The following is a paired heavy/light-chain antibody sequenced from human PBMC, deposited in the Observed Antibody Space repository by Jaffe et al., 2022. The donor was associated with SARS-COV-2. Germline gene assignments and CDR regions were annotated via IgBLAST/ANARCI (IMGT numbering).Light chain of an antibody. CDR1: QGISNY. V-gene: IGKV1-16*02. Sequence: DIQMTQSPSSLSASVGDRVTLTCRASQGISNYLAWFQQKPGKAPKSLIYAASSLQIGVPSKFSGSGSGTDFTLTISSLQPEDFATYYCQQYHSYPPTFGQGTRLEIQ. CDR3: QQYHSYPPT. J-gene: IGKJ5*01. CDR2: AAS.
Heavy chain of an antibody. Sequence: QVQLVESGGGVVQPGRSLRLSCAASGFSFSTYAFHSVRQAQGKGLEWVAVISYDGSNKYYADSVKGRFTISRDNSKNTLYLQMNSLRAEDTAVYYCARDGAYCNGGYCYPDIVFTMDVWGEGTTVTVSS. CDR3: ARDGAYCNGGYCYPDIVFTMDV. D-gene: IGHD3-22*01. CDR2: ISYDGSNK. V-gene: IGHV3-30*04. CDR1: GFSFSTYA. J-gene: IGHJ6*03.